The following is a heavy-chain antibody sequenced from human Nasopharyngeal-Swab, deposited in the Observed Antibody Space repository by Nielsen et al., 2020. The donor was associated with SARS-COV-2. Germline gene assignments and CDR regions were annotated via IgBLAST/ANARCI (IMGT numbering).Heavy chain of an antibody. CDR2: ISPDGGQK. Sequence: GESLKISCAGSGFTFSSKWMNWARQAPGKGLEWVANISPDGGQKYYADSVKGRFTISRDNSKNTLYLQMNSLRAEDTAVYYCAKEMPPYSSGWHFDYWGQGTLVTVSS. CDR1: GFTFSSKW. D-gene: IGHD6-19*01. V-gene: IGHV3-7*01. CDR3: AKEMPPYSSGWHFDY. J-gene: IGHJ4*02.